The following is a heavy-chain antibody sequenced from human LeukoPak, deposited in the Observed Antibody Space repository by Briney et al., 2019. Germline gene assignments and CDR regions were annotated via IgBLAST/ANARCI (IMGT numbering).Heavy chain of an antibody. CDR1: RFTFSSYW. Sequence: GGSLRLSCAASRFTFSSYWMSWVRQAPGKGLEWVANIKQDGSEKYYLDSVKGRFTISRENAENSLFLQMNSLSAEDTAVYYCARGRNSFDYWGRGTLVTVSS. J-gene: IGHJ4*02. CDR3: ARGRNSFDY. CDR2: IKQDGSEK. V-gene: IGHV3-7*01.